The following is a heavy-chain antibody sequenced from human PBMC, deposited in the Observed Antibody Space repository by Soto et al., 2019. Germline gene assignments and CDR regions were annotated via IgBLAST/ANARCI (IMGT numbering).Heavy chain of an antibody. J-gene: IGHJ6*04. CDR3: ARAEMDV. CDR2: IRNKANKFTT. V-gene: IGHV3-72*01. Sequence: EVQLLESGGGLVQPGGSLRLSCAASGFTFSDRYMDWVRQAPGKGLEWVGRIRNKANKFTTEYGASVRGRFTISRDDSEKSVFLQMDSLKIEETAVYYCARAEMDVWGKGTTVTVAS. CDR1: GFTFSDRY.